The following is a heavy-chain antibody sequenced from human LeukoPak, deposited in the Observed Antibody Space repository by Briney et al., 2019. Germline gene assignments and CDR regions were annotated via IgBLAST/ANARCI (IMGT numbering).Heavy chain of an antibody. V-gene: IGHV1-2*02. CDR2: INPNNGGT. Sequence: GASVKVSCKASGYAFTGYYIHWVRQAPGQGLEWMGWINPNNGGTNYAQKFQGRVTMTRDTSTSTAYMELNRLTSDDTAVYYCARDKYTGYETFDYWGQGTPVTVSS. CDR3: ARDKYTGYETFDY. CDR1: GYAFTGYY. D-gene: IGHD5-12*01. J-gene: IGHJ4*02.